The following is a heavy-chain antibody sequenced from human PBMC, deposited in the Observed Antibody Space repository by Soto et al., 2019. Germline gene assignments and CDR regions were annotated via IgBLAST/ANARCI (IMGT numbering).Heavy chain of an antibody. CDR3: ARGPPTYNDISIGDAFDM. CDR1: GGSLSGYY. D-gene: IGHD3-9*01. V-gene: IGHV4-34*01. J-gene: IGHJ3*02. Sequence: QEHLQQWGAGLLKPSETLSLTCAVYGGSLSGYYWSWIRQPPGKGLEWIGEINHSGTTHYNASLKCRLTMSEGTSKVQFSLNLASVTAADTAVYYCARGPPTYNDISIGDAFDMWVQGTRGTVSS. CDR2: INHSGTT.